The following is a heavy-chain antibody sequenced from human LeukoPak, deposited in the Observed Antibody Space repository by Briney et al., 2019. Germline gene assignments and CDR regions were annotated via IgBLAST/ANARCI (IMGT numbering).Heavy chain of an antibody. CDR2: IYYSGST. V-gene: IGHV4-59*01. J-gene: IGHJ3*02. D-gene: IGHD2-15*01. CDR1: GGSISSYY. Sequence: KPSETLSLTCTVSGGSISSYYWSWIRQPPGKGLEWIGYIYYSGSTNYNPSLKSRVTISVDTSKNQFSLKLSSVTAADTAVYYCARTEADCSGGSCYSAAFDIWGQGTMVTVSS. CDR3: ARTEADCSGGSCYSAAFDI.